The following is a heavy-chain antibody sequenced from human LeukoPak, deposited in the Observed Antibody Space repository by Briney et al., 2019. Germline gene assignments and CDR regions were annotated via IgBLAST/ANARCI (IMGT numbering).Heavy chain of an antibody. J-gene: IGHJ6*03. D-gene: IGHD3-10*01. CDR1: GFTFSSYA. V-gene: IGHV3-23*01. CDR3: AKDIGVRGVIIHYYYYYYMDV. Sequence: GGSLRLSCAASGFTFSSYAVSWVRQAPGKGLEWVSAISGSGGSTYYADSVKGRFTISRDNSKNTLYLQMNSLRAEDTAVYYCAKDIGVRGVIIHYYYYYYMDVWGKGTTVTVSS. CDR2: ISGSGGST.